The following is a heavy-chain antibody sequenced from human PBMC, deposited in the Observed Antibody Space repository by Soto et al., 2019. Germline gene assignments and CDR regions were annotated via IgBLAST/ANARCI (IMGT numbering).Heavy chain of an antibody. D-gene: IGHD2-15*01. V-gene: IGHV3-23*01. CDR2: ISGSGGST. Sequence: GGSLRLSCAASGFTFSSYAMSWVRQAPGKGLEWVSAISGSGGSTYYADSVKGRFTISRDNSKNTLYLQMNSLRAEDTAVYYCAKDRCSGGSCFYFDYWGQGTLVTVSS. CDR3: AKDRCSGGSCFYFDY. J-gene: IGHJ4*02. CDR1: GFTFSSYA.